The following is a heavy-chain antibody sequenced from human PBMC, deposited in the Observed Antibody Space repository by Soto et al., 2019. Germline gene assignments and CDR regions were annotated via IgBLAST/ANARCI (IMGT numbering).Heavy chain of an antibody. J-gene: IGHJ6*02. Sequence: GGSLRLSCAASGFTFSSYAMHWVRQAPGKGLEWVAVISYDGSNKYYADSVKGRFTISRDNSKNTLYLQMNSLRAEDTAVYYCARDRLSSSWPYYYYGMDVWGQGTTVTVS. V-gene: IGHV3-30-3*01. CDR1: GFTFSSYA. D-gene: IGHD6-13*01. CDR3: ARDRLSSSWPYYYYGMDV. CDR2: ISYDGSNK.